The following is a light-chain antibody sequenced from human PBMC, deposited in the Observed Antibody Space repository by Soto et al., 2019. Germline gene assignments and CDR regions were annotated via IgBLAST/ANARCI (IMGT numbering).Light chain of an antibody. V-gene: IGLV1-44*01. J-gene: IGLJ2*01. CDR2: SNN. Sequence: QSVLTQAPSASGTPGQRVTISCSGSSSNIGSNTVNWYQQLPGTAPKLLIYSNNQRPSGVPDRFSGSKSGTSASLAISGLQSEDEADYYCAAWDDSLNAVVFGRGTKVTVL. CDR1: SSNIGSNT. CDR3: AAWDDSLNAVV.